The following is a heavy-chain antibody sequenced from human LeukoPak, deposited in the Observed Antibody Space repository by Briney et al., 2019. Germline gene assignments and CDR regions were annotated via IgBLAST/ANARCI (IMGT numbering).Heavy chain of an antibody. J-gene: IGHJ4*02. D-gene: IGHD2-15*01. CDR1: GFTFSSYS. CDR3: AKVQVAVAWGGFDY. V-gene: IGHV3-21*04. Sequence: GGSLRPSCAASGFTFSSYSMNWVRQAPGKGLEWVSSISSSSSYIYYADSVKGRFTISRDNAKNSLYLQMNSLRAEDTAVYYCAKVQVAVAWGGFDYWGQGTLVTVSS. CDR2: ISSSSSYI.